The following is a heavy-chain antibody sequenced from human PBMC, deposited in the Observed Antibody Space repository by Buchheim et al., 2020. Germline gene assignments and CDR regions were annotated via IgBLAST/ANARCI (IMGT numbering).Heavy chain of an antibody. CDR1: GFTLSDYY. J-gene: IGHJ4*02. V-gene: IGHV3-72*01. Sequence: EVQLVESGGGLVQPGRSLRLSCAVSGFTLSDYYIDWVRQAPGKGLEWVARTRDKARGHTTEFAASVKGRFTVSRDNYKNSVYLQMNSLKAEDTAVYYCVRSTFGYGNFDYWGQGIL. D-gene: IGHD2/OR15-2a*01. CDR3: VRSTFGYGNFDY. CDR2: TRDKARGHTT.